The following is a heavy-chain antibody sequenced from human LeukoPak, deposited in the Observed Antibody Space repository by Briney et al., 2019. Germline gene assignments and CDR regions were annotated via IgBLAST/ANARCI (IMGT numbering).Heavy chain of an antibody. CDR2: INSDGSST. CDR3: ARDIGYCGDGSCYQNWFDP. V-gene: IGHV3-74*01. D-gene: IGHD2-15*01. Sequence: GGSLRLSCAASGFTFSTYWMHWVRQAPRKGLVCVSRINSDGSSTTYADSVKGRFTISRDNAKNTLYLQMNSLRAEDTAVYYCARDIGYCGDGSCYQNWFDPWGQGTLVTVSS. J-gene: IGHJ5*02. CDR1: GFTFSTYW.